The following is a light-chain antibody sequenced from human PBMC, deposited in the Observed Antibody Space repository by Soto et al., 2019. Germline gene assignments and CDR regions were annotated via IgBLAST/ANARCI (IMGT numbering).Light chain of an antibody. CDR3: QQYNDWPLT. J-gene: IGKJ4*01. V-gene: IGKV3-15*01. CDR1: QSVSSD. Sequence: EIVMTQSPATLSMFPGERATLSCRASQSVSSDLGWYQQKPGQAPRLLIHGAFIRAAGVPARFSGSGSGTECTLTISSLQSEDSAVYYCQQYNDWPLTFGGGTKVEIQ. CDR2: GAF.